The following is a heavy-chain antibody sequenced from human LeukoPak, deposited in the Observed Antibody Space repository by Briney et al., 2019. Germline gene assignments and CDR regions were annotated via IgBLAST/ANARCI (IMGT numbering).Heavy chain of an antibody. CDR3: ARGVYEEDVNY. CDR1: GFTFSNYW. V-gene: IGHV3-74*01. Sequence: GGSLRLSCAASGFTFSNYWMHWVRQAPGKGLVWVSRLSSDGRDPSYADSVKGRFTISRDNAKNTLYMQMNSLRAEDTAVYFCARGVYEEDVNYWGQGTLVTVSS. J-gene: IGHJ4*02. CDR2: LSSDGRDP. D-gene: IGHD6-13*01.